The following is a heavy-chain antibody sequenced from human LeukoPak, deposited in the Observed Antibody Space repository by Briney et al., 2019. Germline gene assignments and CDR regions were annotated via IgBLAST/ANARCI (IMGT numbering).Heavy chain of an antibody. Sequence: PGGSLRLSCVVSGFTFSSYGMHWVRQAPGKGLEWVAVISYDGSNKYYADSVKGRFTISRDNSKNTLYLQMNSLRAEDTAVYYCARESRRHIDYWGQGTLVTVSS. CDR1: GFTFSSYG. CDR3: ARESRRHIDY. J-gene: IGHJ4*02. D-gene: IGHD2-21*01. V-gene: IGHV3-30*19. CDR2: ISYDGSNK.